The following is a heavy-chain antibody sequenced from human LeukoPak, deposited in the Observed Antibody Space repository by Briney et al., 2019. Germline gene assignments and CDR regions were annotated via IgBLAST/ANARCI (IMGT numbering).Heavy chain of an antibody. J-gene: IGHJ4*02. CDR2: IYHSGST. Sequence: SETLSLTCAVSGYSISSGYYWGWIRQPPGKGLEWIGSIYHSGSTYYNPSLKSRVTISVDTSKNQFSLKLSSVTAADTAVYYCARGYGGNSGYWGQGTLVTVSS. D-gene: IGHD4-23*01. V-gene: IGHV4-38-2*01. CDR3: ARGYGGNSGY. CDR1: GYSISSGYY.